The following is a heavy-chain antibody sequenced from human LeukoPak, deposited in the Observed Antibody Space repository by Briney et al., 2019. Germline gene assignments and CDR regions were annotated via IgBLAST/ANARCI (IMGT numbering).Heavy chain of an antibody. CDR2: INPNSGGT. V-gene: IGHV1-2*02. D-gene: IGHD3-22*01. Sequence: ASVKVSCKASGYTFTGYYMHWVRQAPGQGLEWMGWINPNSGGTNYAQKFQGRVTMTRDTSISTAYMELSRLRSDDTAVYYCARDADYYDSSGYYYINWFDPWGQGTLVTVSS. CDR3: ARDADYYDSSGYYYINWFDP. CDR1: GYTFTGYY. J-gene: IGHJ5*02.